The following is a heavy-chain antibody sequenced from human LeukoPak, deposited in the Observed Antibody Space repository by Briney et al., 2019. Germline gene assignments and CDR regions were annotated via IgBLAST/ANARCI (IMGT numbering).Heavy chain of an antibody. D-gene: IGHD5-12*01. Sequence: GGSLRLSCAASGFTFSSYSMNWVRQAPGKGLEWVSSISSSSSYIYYADSVKGRFTISRDNAKNSLYLQMNSLRAEDTAVYYCARDKGVATINYYYYMDVWGKGTTVTVSS. CDR3: ARDKGVATINYYYYMDV. V-gene: IGHV3-21*01. J-gene: IGHJ6*03. CDR2: ISSSSSYI. CDR1: GFTFSSYS.